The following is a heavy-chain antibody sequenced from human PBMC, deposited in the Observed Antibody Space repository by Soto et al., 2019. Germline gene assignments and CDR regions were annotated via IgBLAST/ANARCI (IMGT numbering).Heavy chain of an antibody. CDR2: ISRDGTNK. CDR3: ARDSSGWYKFDY. Sequence: PWWSLRLSCLASGFTFSDYAMDWVRQAPGKGLEWVTVISRDGTNKYYADSVKGRFTISRDNSKNTLYLQMNSLTVEDTALYYCARDSSGWYKFDYWGQGTVVTVSS. V-gene: IGHV3-30-3*01. CDR1: GFTFSDYA. D-gene: IGHD6-19*01. J-gene: IGHJ4*02.